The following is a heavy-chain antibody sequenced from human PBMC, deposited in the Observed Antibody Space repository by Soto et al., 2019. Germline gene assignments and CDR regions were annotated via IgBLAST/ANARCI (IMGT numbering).Heavy chain of an antibody. J-gene: IGHJ4*02. CDR2: IYYSGST. V-gene: IGHV4-30-4*02. CDR3: ARVRVAVAGLDY. Sequence: TSETLSLTCTVSGGSISRGDYYWSWIRQPPGKGLEWIGYIYYSGSTYYNPSLKSRVTISVDTSKNQFSLKLSSVTATDTAMYYCARVRVAVAGLDYWGQGILVTVSS. CDR1: GGSISRGDYY. D-gene: IGHD6-19*01.